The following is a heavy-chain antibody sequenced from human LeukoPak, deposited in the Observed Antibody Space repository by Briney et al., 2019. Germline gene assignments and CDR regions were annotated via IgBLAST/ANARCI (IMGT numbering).Heavy chain of an antibody. Sequence: GGSLRLSCAASGFTFSSYAMSWVRQAPGKGLEWVSAISGSGGSTYYADSVKGRFTISRDNSKNTLYLQMNSLRAEDTAVYYCAKVGGCTGEKRLCAPNFDYWGQRTLVTVSS. CDR3: AKVGGCTGEKRLCAPNFDY. CDR2: ISGSGGST. CDR1: GFTFSSYA. V-gene: IGHV3-23*01. J-gene: IGHJ4*02. D-gene: IGHD1-26*01.